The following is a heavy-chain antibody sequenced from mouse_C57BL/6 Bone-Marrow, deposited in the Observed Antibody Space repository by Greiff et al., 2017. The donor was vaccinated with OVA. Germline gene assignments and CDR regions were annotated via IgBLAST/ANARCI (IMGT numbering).Heavy chain of an antibody. Sequence: QVQLQQPGAELVKPGASVKMSCKASGYTFTSYWITWVKQRPGQGLEWIGDIYTGSGSTNYTEKFKGKATLTIDTSSSTAYMQLSSLTSEDSAFYYCAREVDDGYYVAWFAYWGQGTLVTVSA. CDR2: IYTGSGST. CDR1: GYTFTSYW. V-gene: IGHV1-55*01. J-gene: IGHJ3*01. D-gene: IGHD2-3*01. CDR3: AREVDDGYYVAWFAY.